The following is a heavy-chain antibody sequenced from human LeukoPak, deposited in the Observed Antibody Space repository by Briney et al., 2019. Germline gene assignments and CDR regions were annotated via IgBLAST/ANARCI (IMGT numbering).Heavy chain of an antibody. V-gene: IGHV3-30*02. Sequence: GGSLRLSCAASGFTFSSYGMHWVRQAPGKGLEWVAFIRYDGSNKYYADSVKGRFTISRDNSKNTLYLQMNSLRAEDTAVYYCAKDYRVVPWVYYYYYYMDVWGKGTTVTVSS. J-gene: IGHJ6*03. CDR2: IRYDGSNK. CDR1: GFTFSSYG. CDR3: AKDYRVVPWVYYYYYYMDV. D-gene: IGHD2-2*01.